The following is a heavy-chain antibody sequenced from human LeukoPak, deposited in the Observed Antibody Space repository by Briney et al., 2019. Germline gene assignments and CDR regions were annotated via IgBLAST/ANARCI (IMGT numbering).Heavy chain of an antibody. D-gene: IGHD5-24*01. V-gene: IGHV4-31*03. CDR1: GGSISSGGYY. CDR3: ARDQGGYNPFDY. Sequence: SETLSLTCTVSGGSISSGGYYWSWIRQHPGKGLEWIGYIYYSGSTYYNPSLKSRVTISVDTSKNQFSLKLSSVTAADTAVYYCARDQGGYNPFDYWGQGTLVTVSS. CDR2: IYYSGST. J-gene: IGHJ4*02.